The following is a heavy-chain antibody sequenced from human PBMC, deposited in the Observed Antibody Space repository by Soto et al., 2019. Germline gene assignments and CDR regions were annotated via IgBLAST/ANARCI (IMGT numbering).Heavy chain of an antibody. CDR3: VRGVLS. D-gene: IGHD3-10*01. Sequence: PSETLSLTCNVSGGSLSSGGYYWTWIRQHPGKGLEWIGNIHHSGSTFYNPSLKSRVSISVDTSKNQFSLKLSSVTAADTAVYFCVRGVLSWGQGTLVTVSS. CDR2: IHHSGST. CDR1: GGSLSSGGYY. V-gene: IGHV4-31*03. J-gene: IGHJ1*01.